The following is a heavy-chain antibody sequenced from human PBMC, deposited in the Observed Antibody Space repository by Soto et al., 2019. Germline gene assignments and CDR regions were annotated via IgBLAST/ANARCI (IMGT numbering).Heavy chain of an antibody. CDR1: GGTFSSYT. D-gene: IGHD2-2*01. Sequence: QVQLVQSGAEVKKPGSSVKVSCKASGGTFSSYTISWVRQAPGQGLEWMGRIIPILGIANYAQKFQGRVTITADKSTSTVYMERSSLRSEETAVYYCERVRAGYCSSTSFPPEGPADWYFDLWGRGTLVTVSS. CDR3: ERVRAGYCSSTSFPPEGPADWYFDL. J-gene: IGHJ2*01. CDR2: IIPILGIA. V-gene: IGHV1-69*02.